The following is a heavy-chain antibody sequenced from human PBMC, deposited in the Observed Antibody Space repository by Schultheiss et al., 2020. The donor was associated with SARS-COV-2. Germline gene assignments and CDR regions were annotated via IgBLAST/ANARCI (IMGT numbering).Heavy chain of an antibody. Sequence: GGSLRLSCAASGFTFDDYAMHWVRQAPGKGLEWVSGISGSGGSTYYADSVKGRFTISRDNAKNSLYLQMNSLRAEDTAVYYCARGGSWYDYWGQGTLVTVSS. CDR1: GFTFDDYA. D-gene: IGHD6-13*01. V-gene: IGHV3-23*01. CDR3: ARGGSWYDY. CDR2: ISGSGGST. J-gene: IGHJ4*02.